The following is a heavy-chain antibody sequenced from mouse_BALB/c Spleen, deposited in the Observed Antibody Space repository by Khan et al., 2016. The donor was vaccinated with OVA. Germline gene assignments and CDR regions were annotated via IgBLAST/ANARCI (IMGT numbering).Heavy chain of an antibody. V-gene: IGHV1S56*01. Sequence: QVQLQQPGPELVKPGALVKISCKASGYTFPSYDINWVMQRPGQGLEWIGWIYPGDDSTTYNEKFKDKATLTADKSSSTAYMQLSSLTSDNSAVYVWAREGLRGVAMDNWCQGTSVTVSS. CDR3: AREGLRGVAMDN. CDR2: IYPGDDST. D-gene: IGHD2-4*01. J-gene: IGHJ4*01. CDR1: GYTFPSYD.